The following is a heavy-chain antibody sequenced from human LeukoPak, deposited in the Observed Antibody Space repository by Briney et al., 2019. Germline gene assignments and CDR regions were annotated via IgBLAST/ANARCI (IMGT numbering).Heavy chain of an antibody. CDR1: GDSFSRYY. J-gene: IGHJ6*02. D-gene: IGHD3-3*01. V-gene: IGHV4-59*01. CDR2: IYYNGNT. CDR3: ARYDFHYYYGMDV. Sequence: PSETLSLTCTVSGDSFSRYYWSWIRQPPGMGLEWIGHIYYNGNTNYNPSLKSRVTISIDTSKNQFSLRLTSVTAADTAVYYCARYDFHYYYGMDVWAKGPRSPSP.